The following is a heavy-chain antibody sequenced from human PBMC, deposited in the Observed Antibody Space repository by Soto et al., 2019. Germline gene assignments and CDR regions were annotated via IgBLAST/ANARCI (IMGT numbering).Heavy chain of an antibody. CDR3: ARCSFRGVITYYYYGMDV. CDR1: GGSISSSSYY. J-gene: IGHJ6*02. CDR2: IYYSGST. D-gene: IGHD3-10*01. Sequence: SETLSLTSTVSGGSISSSSYYWGWIRQPPGKGLEWIGSIYYSGSTYYNPSLKSRVTISVDTSKNQFSLKLSSVTAADTAVYYCARCSFRGVITYYYYGMDVWGQGTTVTVSS. V-gene: IGHV4-39*01.